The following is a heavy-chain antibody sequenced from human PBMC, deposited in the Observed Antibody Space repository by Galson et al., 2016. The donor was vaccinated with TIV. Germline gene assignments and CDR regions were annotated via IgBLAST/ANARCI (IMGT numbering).Heavy chain of an antibody. Sequence: SLRLSCAASGFTFSDYCMSWIRQAPGKGLEWVSYITSTSSYTNYGDSVKGRFTIPRDNAKNSLFLQMNSLRAEDTAVYYCARAITIFGVVRGEIDYWGQGTLVTVSS. J-gene: IGHJ4*02. V-gene: IGHV3-11*06. CDR1: GFTFSDYC. CDR2: ITSTSSYT. D-gene: IGHD3-3*01. CDR3: ARAITIFGVVRGEIDY.